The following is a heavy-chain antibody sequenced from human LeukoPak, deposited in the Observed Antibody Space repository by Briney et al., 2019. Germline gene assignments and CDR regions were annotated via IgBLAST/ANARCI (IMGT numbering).Heavy chain of an antibody. CDR2: INPNSGGT. Sequence: GASVKVSCKASGYTFTGYYMHWVRQAPGQGLEWMGWINPNSGGTNYAQKFQGRVTMTRDTSISTAYMELSRLRSDDTAVYYCARRGYSYGYYYYYMDFWGQGTLVTVS. V-gene: IGHV1-2*02. D-gene: IGHD5-18*01. CDR1: GYTFTGYY. J-gene: IGHJ6*03. CDR3: ARRGYSYGYYYYYMDF.